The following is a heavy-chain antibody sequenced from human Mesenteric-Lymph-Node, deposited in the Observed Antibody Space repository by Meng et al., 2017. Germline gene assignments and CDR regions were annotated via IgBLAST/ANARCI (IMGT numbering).Heavy chain of an antibody. Sequence: GGSLRLSCSTSGFTFSGFWMTWVRQAPGKGLEWVATIDPDGTERHYLDSVKGRFSISRDNAKRSLFVQVNSLRVEDTAVYYCARSRRDYYGSGTYYNDYWGQGTLVTVSS. D-gene: IGHD3-10*01. V-gene: IGHV3-7*01. CDR2: IDPDGTER. J-gene: IGHJ4*02. CDR1: GFTFSGFW. CDR3: ARSRRDYYGSGTYYNDY.